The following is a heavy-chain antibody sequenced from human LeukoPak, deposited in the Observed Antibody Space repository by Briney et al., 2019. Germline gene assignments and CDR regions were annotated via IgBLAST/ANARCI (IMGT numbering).Heavy chain of an antibody. Sequence: PSETLSLTCSVSGGSIESYYWSWIRQAPGKGLEFIGYIAASGTTKHNPSLKGRVTLSMDTSKNQFSLKLRSVTAADTAVYFCARFPYFEGFDYWGQGTQVTVSS. CDR2: IAASGTT. CDR3: ARFPYFEGFDY. D-gene: IGHD3-9*01. V-gene: IGHV4-4*08. J-gene: IGHJ4*02. CDR1: GGSIESYY.